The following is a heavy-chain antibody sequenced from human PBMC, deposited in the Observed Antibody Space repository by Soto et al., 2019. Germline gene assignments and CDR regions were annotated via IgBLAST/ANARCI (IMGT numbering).Heavy chain of an antibody. V-gene: IGHV1-46*01. D-gene: IGHD3-10*01. CDR3: ARAVGYYGSGSYEYSWFDP. J-gene: IGHJ5*02. CDR2: INPSGGST. CDR1: GYTFTSYY. Sequence: QVQLVQSGAEVKKPGASVKVSCKASGYTFTSYYMHWVRQAPGQGLEWMGIINPSGGSTSYAQKFQGSGTMTRDTSTSTVYMELSSLRSEDTAVYYCARAVGYYGSGSYEYSWFDPWGQGTLVTVSS.